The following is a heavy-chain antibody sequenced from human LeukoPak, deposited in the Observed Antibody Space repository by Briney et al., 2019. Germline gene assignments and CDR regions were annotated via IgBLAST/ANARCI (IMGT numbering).Heavy chain of an antibody. CDR2: IYSGGST. CDR3: AKDGVRITIFGVVIPRGYFDY. V-gene: IGHV3-53*01. D-gene: IGHD3-3*01. J-gene: IGHJ4*02. CDR1: GFTVSSNY. Sequence: GGSLRLSCAASGFTVSSNYMSWVRQAPGKGLEWVSVIYSGGSTYYADSVKGRLTISRHNSKNTLYLQMNSLRAEDTAVYYCAKDGVRITIFGVVIPRGYFDYWGQGTLVTVSS.